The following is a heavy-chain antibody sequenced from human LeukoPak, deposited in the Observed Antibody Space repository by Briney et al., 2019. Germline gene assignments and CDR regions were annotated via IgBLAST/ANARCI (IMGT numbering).Heavy chain of an antibody. V-gene: IGHV3-21*01. D-gene: IGHD3-22*01. J-gene: IGHJ4*02. Sequence: TGGSLRLSCAASGFTFSSYSMNWVRQAPGKGLEWVSSISSSSSYIYYADSVKGRFTISRDNAKNSLYLQMNSLRAEDTAVYYCARVRYDGSGYYAIYDYWGQGTLVTVSS. CDR2: ISSSSSYI. CDR1: GFTFSSYS. CDR3: ARVRYDGSGYYAIYDY.